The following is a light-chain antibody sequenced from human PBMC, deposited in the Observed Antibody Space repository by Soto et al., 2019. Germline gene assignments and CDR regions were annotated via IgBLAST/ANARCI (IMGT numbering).Light chain of an antibody. CDR3: QQYNNWPPIT. CDR1: ESVRSY. CDR2: GAS. J-gene: IGKJ5*01. V-gene: IGKV3-15*01. Sequence: EVVMTQSPATLSVSPGERGTLSCRASESVRSYLAWYQQKPGQAPRLLIYGASTRATGIPARFSGSGSGTEFTLTISSLQSEDFALYYCQQYNNWPPITFGQGTRLEIK.